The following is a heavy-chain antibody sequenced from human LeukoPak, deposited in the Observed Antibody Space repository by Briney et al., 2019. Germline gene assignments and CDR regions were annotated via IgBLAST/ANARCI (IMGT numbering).Heavy chain of an antibody. CDR2: INHSGST. CDR1: GASISSDY. J-gene: IGHJ6*03. CDR3: ARVGVLYYYYYMDV. V-gene: IGHV4-34*01. Sequence: PSETLSLTCTVSGASISSDYWSWIRQPPGKGLEWIGEINHSGSTNYNPSLKSRVTISVDTSKNQFSLKLSSVTAADTAVYYCARVGVLYYYYYMDVWGKGTTVTVSS. D-gene: IGHD6-6*01.